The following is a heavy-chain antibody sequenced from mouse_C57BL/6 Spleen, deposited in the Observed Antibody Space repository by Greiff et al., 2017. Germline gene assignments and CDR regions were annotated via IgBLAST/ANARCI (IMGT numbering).Heavy chain of an antibody. J-gene: IGHJ2*01. CDR2: IYPGSGST. Sequence: QVQLQQSGAELVKPGASVKMSCKASGYTFTSYWITWVKQRPGQGLEWIGDIYPGSGSTNYNEKFKSKATLTVDTSSSTAYMQLSSLTSEDSAVYYCARWYYGKRGFDYWGQGTTLTVSS. CDR3: ARWYYGKRGFDY. CDR1: GYTFTSYW. D-gene: IGHD2-1*01. V-gene: IGHV1-55*01.